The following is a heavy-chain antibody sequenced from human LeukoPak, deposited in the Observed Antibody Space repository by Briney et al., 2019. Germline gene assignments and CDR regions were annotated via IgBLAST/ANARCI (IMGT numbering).Heavy chain of an antibody. D-gene: IGHD3-22*01. J-gene: IGHJ3*02. Sequence: SETLSLTCTVSGYSISSGYYWGWIRQPPGKRLEWIGSICHSGSTYYNPSLKSRVTISVDTSKNQFSLKLSCVTAADTAVYYCARVEKDYYDSSGYYYGPGAFDIWGQGTMVTVSS. CDR3: ARVEKDYYDSSGYYYGPGAFDI. CDR1: GYSISSGYY. V-gene: IGHV4-38-2*02. CDR2: ICHSGST.